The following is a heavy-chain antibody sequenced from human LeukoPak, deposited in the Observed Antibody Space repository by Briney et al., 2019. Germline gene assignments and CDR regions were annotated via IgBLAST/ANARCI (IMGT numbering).Heavy chain of an antibody. D-gene: IGHD2-21*02. CDR1: GFTFRAYA. CDR3: AKDSPFGVVTSFYFDS. V-gene: IGHV3-23*01. CDR2: ISGSGDKT. J-gene: IGHJ4*02. Sequence: GGSLRLSCATSGFTFRAYAMSWVRQAPGKGLEWVAGISGSGDKTYYADSVKGRFTISRDNSKNTLYLQMDSQRAEDTAVYYCAKDSPFGVVTSFYFDSWGQGTLVTVSS.